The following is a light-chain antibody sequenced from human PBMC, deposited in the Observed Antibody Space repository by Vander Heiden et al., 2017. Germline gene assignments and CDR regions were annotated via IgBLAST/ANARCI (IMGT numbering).Light chain of an antibody. Sequence: EIVLTQSPATLSVSPGERATLSCRASQSVTSNLAWYQQKPGQAPRLLIHEASTRATGIPARFSGSGSGTDFTLTISSRQSEDFAVYYCQQYKHWPLLIFGGGTKVEVK. J-gene: IGKJ4*01. V-gene: IGKV3-15*01. CDR1: QSVTSN. CDR2: EAS. CDR3: QQYKHWPLLI.